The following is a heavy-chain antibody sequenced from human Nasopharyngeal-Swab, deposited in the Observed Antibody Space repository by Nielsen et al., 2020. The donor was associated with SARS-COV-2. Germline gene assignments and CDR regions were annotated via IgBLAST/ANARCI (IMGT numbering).Heavy chain of an antibody. CDR3: ARWGIVATGSYYYYGMDV. V-gene: IGHV1-69*01. Sequence: WVRQAPGQGLEWMGGIIPIFGTANYAQKFQGRVTITADESTSTAYMELSSLRSEDTAVYYCARWGIVATGSYYYYGMDVWGQGTTVTVSS. D-gene: IGHD5-12*01. CDR2: IIPIFGTA. J-gene: IGHJ6*02.